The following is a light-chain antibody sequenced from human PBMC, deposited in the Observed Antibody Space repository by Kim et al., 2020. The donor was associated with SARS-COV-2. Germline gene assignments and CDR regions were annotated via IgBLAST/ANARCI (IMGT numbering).Light chain of an antibody. CDR1: RLRSYY. Sequence: SSELTQDPAVSVALVQTVRITCQVDRLRSYYANWYQQKPGQAPVLVVYGKNNRPSGIPDRFSGSRSGNTASLTITGAQADAEAYYYCNSRASSGNHFPFG. V-gene: IGLV3-19*01. CDR3: NSRASSGNHFP. CDR2: GKN. J-gene: IGLJ2*01.